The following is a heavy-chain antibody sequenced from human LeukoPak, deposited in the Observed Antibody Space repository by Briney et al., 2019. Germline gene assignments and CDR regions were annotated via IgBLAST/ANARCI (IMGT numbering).Heavy chain of an antibody. J-gene: IGHJ5*02. CDR2: IYHSGST. CDR3: ARDMEYSGSYYPVYWFDP. V-gene: IGHV4-4*02. Sequence: SETLSLTCAVSGGSISSSNWWSWVRQPPGKGLEWIGEIYHSGSTNYNPSLKSRVTISVDKSKNQFSLKLSSVTAADTAVYYCARDMEYSGSYYPVYWFDPWGQGTLVTVSS. CDR1: GGSISSSNW. D-gene: IGHD1-26*01.